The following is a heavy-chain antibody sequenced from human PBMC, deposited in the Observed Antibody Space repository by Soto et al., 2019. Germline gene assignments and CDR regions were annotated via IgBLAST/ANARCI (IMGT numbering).Heavy chain of an antibody. Sequence: LVKVSCKASGGTFSSYAISWVRQAPGQGLEWMGGIIPIFGTANYAQKFQGRATMTADASISTAYMELSSLRSDDTAVYYCARDRDFWSGYPGPWGQGTLVPVSS. CDR2: IIPIFGTA. CDR1: GGTFSSYA. V-gene: IGHV1-69*13. D-gene: IGHD3-3*01. J-gene: IGHJ5*02. CDR3: ARDRDFWSGYPGP.